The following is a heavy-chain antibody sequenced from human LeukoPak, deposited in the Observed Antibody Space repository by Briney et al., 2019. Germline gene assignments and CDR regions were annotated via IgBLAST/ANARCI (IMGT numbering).Heavy chain of an antibody. J-gene: IGHJ3*02. V-gene: IGHV4-39*07. CDR3: ARVNDSSGYNAFDI. CDR1: GGSISSSSYY. Sequence: PSETLSLTCTVSGGSISSSSYYWGWIRQPPGKGLEWIGSIYYSGSTYYNPSLKSRVTISVDRSKNQFSLKLSSVTAADTAVYYCARVNDSSGYNAFDIWAKGQWSPSLQ. CDR2: IYYSGST. D-gene: IGHD3-22*01.